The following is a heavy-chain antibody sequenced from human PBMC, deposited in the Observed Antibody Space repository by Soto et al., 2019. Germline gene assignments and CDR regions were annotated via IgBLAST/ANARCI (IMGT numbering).Heavy chain of an antibody. Sequence: GGSLRLSCAASGFTFSTYTTHWVRQAPGKGLEWVALISYDGNNKYYADSVKGRFTISRDNSKNTLNLQMNSLRPEDTAVYYCARAHPTYCSSSTCYAKRFDYWGQGTLVTVS. CDR1: GFTFSTYT. CDR2: ISYDGNNK. V-gene: IGHV3-30-3*01. CDR3: ARAHPTYCSSSTCYAKRFDY. J-gene: IGHJ4*02. D-gene: IGHD2-2*01.